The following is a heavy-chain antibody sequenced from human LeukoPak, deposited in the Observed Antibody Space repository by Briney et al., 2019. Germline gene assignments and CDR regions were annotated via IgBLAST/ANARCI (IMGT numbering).Heavy chain of an antibody. Sequence: SETLSLTCTVSGGSISGSYWSWIRQPPGKGLEWIGNISYSGTTNHNPSLKSRVTISVDTSKSQFSLRLTSVTAADTAVYYCARDSRSSPSYYYYGMDVWGQGTAVTVSS. D-gene: IGHD6-13*01. CDR3: ARDSRSSPSYYYYGMDV. CDR2: ISYSGTT. CDR1: GGSISGSY. J-gene: IGHJ6*02. V-gene: IGHV4-59*01.